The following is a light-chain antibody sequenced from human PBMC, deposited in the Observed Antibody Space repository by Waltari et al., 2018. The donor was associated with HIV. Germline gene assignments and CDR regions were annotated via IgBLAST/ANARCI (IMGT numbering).Light chain of an antibody. CDR2: AVS. J-gene: IGKJ4*01. CDR3: QQLKSYPVT. V-gene: IGKV1-9*01. CDR1: QGVGSY. Sequence: IQLTQSPSFLSASVGHTVGITCRGTQGVGSYLVWYQKKPGRRPNLLIYAVSVLQSGVPSRFSASGSGTEFTLTISGLQPEDLATYYCQQLKSYPVTFGGGTEVDSK.